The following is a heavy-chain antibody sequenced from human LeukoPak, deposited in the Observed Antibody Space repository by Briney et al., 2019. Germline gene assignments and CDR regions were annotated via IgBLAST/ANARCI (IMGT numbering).Heavy chain of an antibody. CDR2: IKQDGSAK. CDR1: GFTFSSYW. J-gene: IGHJ6*02. CDR3: ARDSLGLVGAPPRLLGYYGMDV. V-gene: IGHV3-7*01. Sequence: GGSLRLSCAASGFTFSSYWMSWVRQAPGKGLEWVANIKQDGSAKYYVDSVRGRFTISRDNAKNSLYLQMNSLRAEDTAVYYCARDSLGLVGAPPRLLGYYGMDVWGQGTTVTVSS. D-gene: IGHD1-26*01.